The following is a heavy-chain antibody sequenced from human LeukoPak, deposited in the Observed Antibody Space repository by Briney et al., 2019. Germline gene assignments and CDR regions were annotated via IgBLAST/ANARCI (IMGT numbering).Heavy chain of an antibody. CDR1: GGTFSSYA. V-gene: IGHV1-69*05. J-gene: IGHJ4*02. CDR2: IIPIFGTA. D-gene: IGHD3-10*01. Sequence: ASVKVSCKASGGTFSSYAISWVRQAPGQGLEWMGGIIPIFGTANYAQKFQGRVTITTDESTSTAYMELSRLRSDDTAVYYCARLVWSDGARFDYWGQGTLVTVSS. CDR3: ARLVWSDGARFDY.